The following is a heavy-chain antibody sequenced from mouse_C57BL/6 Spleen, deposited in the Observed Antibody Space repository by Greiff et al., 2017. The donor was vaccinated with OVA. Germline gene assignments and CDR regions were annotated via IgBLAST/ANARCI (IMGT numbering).Heavy chain of an antibody. CDR1: GYTFTSYW. J-gene: IGHJ4*01. Sequence: VQLQQPGAELVKPGASVKMSCKASGYTFTSYWITWVKQRPGQGLEWIGDIYPGSGSTNYNEKFKSKATLTVDTSSSTAYMQLSSLTSEDSAVYYCARIPYYYGNYYAMDYWGQGTSVTVSS. CDR2: IYPGSGST. CDR3: ARIPYYYGNYYAMDY. D-gene: IGHD1-1*01. V-gene: IGHV1-55*01.